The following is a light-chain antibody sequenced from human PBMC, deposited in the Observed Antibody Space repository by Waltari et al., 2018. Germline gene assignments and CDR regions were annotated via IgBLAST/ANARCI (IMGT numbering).Light chain of an antibody. CDR3: QQYESSPYT. Sequence: DIQMTQSPSTLSASVGDRVTITCRASQSISSWLAWYQQRPGKAPKLLIYKASSLESGVPSRFSGSGSGTEFTLTISSLQADDFATYYCQQYESSPYTFGQGTKLEIK. V-gene: IGKV1-5*03. CDR1: QSISSW. J-gene: IGKJ2*01. CDR2: KAS.